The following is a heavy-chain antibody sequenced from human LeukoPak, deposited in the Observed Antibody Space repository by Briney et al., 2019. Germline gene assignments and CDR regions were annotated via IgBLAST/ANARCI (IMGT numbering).Heavy chain of an antibody. CDR3: AKDGYSGSYHGKIDD. D-gene: IGHD1-26*01. V-gene: IGHV3-30*02. J-gene: IGHJ4*02. CDR2: IRYDGSHK. Sequence: PGGSLRLSCATSGFTFGTYGMHWVRQAPGKGLEWVAFIRYDGSHKYYIDYVKGRFTISRDNSRHMLFLQMNSLRTEDTAVYYCAKDGYSGSYHGKIDDWGQGILVAVSS. CDR1: GFTFGTYG.